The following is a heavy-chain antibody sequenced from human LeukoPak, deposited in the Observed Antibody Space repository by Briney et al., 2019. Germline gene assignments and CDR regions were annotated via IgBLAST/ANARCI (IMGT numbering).Heavy chain of an antibody. CDR3: ARKGVDLWSGDAFDI. Sequence: GGSLRLSCAASVFTFSSYSMNWVRQAPGKGLEWVSYISSSSSTIYYADSVKGRFTISRDNAKNSLYLQMNSLRAEDTAVYYCARKGVDLWSGDAFDIWGEGTMVTVSS. J-gene: IGHJ3*02. CDR1: VFTFSSYS. D-gene: IGHD3-3*01. V-gene: IGHV3-48*01. CDR2: ISSSSSTI.